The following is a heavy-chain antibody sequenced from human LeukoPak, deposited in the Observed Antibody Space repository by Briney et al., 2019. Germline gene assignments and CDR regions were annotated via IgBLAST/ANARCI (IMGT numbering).Heavy chain of an antibody. J-gene: IGHJ4*02. D-gene: IGHD2-15*01. CDR3: ARGGGYCSGGSCPGGYYFDY. CDR1: GFMFSTYE. CDR2: ISGSGSTI. Sequence: GGSLRLSCAASGFMFSTYEINWVRQAPGKGLEWVSCISGSGSTIYYADSVKGRFTISRDNAENSLSLQMHSLRAEDTAIYYCARGGGYCSGGSCPGGYYFDYWGQGTLVTVSS. V-gene: IGHV3-48*03.